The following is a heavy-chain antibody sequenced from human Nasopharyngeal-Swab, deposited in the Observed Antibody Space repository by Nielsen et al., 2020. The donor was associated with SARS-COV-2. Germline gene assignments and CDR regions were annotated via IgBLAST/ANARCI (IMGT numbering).Heavy chain of an antibody. J-gene: IGHJ4*02. CDR2: IKQDGSVK. V-gene: IGHV3-7*01. CDR1: GFTFDTYW. Sequence: GESLKISCAASGFTFDTYWMAWVRRAPGKGLEWVANIKQDGSVKYYVDSVKGRFTISRDNAKNSLYLQMNSLRAEDTAVYYCAGGNSNDYWGQGTLVTVSS. D-gene: IGHD2-21*01. CDR3: AGGNSNDY.